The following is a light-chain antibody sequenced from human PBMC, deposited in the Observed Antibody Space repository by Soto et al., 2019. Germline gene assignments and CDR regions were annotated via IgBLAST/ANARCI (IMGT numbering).Light chain of an antibody. CDR3: QHYNNWPWT. J-gene: IGKJ1*01. V-gene: IGKV3-15*01. CDR1: QSVGSN. CDR2: GAS. Sequence: EIVMTQSPATLSVSPGERATLSCRASQSVGSNLAWYQQKPDQAPRLLISGASTRATSIPARFSGSGSGTEFTLTIRSLRSEDFAVYYCQHYNNWPWTFGQGTKVDIK.